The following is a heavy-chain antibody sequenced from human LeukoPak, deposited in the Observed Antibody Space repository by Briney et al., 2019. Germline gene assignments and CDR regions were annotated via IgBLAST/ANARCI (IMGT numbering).Heavy chain of an antibody. CDR1: GSTFSSHG. D-gene: IGHD3-10*01. CDR3: AKVDDYYGSGSYLVDS. Sequence: GGPLRLSCAASGSTFSSHGMHWVRQAPGKGLDWVAFIRYDGSKKFYADSVKGRFTISRDNSKNTLDLQMNSLRTDDTAVYYCAKVDDYYGSGSYLVDSWGQGTLVTVSS. V-gene: IGHV3-30*02. J-gene: IGHJ4*02. CDR2: IRYDGSKK.